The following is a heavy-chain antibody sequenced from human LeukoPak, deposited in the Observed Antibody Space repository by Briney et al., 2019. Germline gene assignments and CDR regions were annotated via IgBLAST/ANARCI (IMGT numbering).Heavy chain of an antibody. CDR1: GFTFSNYW. V-gene: IGHV3-74*01. D-gene: IGHD3-10*01. CDR3: ARGFYGSWNS. CDR2: ISGDGITT. J-gene: IGHJ4*01. Sequence: PGGSLRLSCAASGFTFSNYWMYWVRQAPGWGPLWVSRISGDGITTYYAGSVKGRFTISRDNAKNTLYLQMHSLRAEDSAVYYCARGFYGSWNSWGHGTLVTVSS.